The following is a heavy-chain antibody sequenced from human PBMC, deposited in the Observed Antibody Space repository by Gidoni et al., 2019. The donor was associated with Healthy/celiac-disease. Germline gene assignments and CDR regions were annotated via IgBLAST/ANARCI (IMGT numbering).Heavy chain of an antibody. V-gene: IGHV3-23*04. CDR3: AKVEGWTMITVKGRLLNFDY. CDR1: GFTFSCYS. Sequence: EVQLVESGGGLVQPGGSLRLSCAASGFTFSCYSMSWVRQAPGKGLEWVSAISGSGGSTYYADSVKGRFTISRDNSKNTLYLQMNSLRAEDTAVYYCAKVEGWTMITVKGRLLNFDYWGQGTLVTVSS. D-gene: IGHD3-22*01. J-gene: IGHJ4*02. CDR2: ISGSGGST.